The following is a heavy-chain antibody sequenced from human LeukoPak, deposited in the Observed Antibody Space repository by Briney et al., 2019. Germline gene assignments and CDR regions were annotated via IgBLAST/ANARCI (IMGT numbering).Heavy chain of an antibody. V-gene: IGHV1-69*04. CDR1: GGTFSSYA. J-gene: IGHJ5*02. D-gene: IGHD3-22*01. CDR2: IIPILGIA. Sequence: GASVKVSCKASGGTFSSYAISWVRQAPGQGLEWMGRIIPILGIANYAQKFQGRVTITADKSTSTAYMELSSLRSEDTAVYYCARVQERRIQITCGAPAIYGSSGYQRSAKCYNWFDPWGQGALVTVSS. CDR3: ARVQERRIQITCGAPAIYGSSGYQRSAKCYNWFDP.